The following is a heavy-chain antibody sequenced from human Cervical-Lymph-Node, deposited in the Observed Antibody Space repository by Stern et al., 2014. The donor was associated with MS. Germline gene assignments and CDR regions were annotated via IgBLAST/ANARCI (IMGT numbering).Heavy chain of an antibody. V-gene: IGHV3-30*04. CDR1: GFMFRNYA. J-gene: IGHJ4*02. CDR2: ISYDGNNK. Sequence: VQLVESGGGVVQPGRSLRLSCAASGFMFRNYAMHWVRQAPGKGLEWVAVISYDGNNKYYADSVKDRFIISRDNPKNTLYLQMYSLRNEDTAVYYCARGWGAAAAGFFGDYWGQGALVTVSS. CDR3: ARGWGAAAAGFFGDY. D-gene: IGHD6-13*01.